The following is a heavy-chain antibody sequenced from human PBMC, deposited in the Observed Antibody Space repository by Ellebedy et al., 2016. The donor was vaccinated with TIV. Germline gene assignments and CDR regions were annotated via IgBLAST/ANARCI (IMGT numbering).Heavy chain of an antibody. Sequence: GESLKISXVVSGFTFRSYWMHWVRQAPGKGLVWVSRINSDGSSTNYADSVKGRFTISSDNAKNTLYLQMNSLRAEDTAVYYCARDWDSPGDYYMDVWGKGTTVTVSS. V-gene: IGHV3-74*01. J-gene: IGHJ6*03. CDR3: ARDWDSPGDYYMDV. D-gene: IGHD1-26*01. CDR1: GFTFRSYW. CDR2: INSDGSST.